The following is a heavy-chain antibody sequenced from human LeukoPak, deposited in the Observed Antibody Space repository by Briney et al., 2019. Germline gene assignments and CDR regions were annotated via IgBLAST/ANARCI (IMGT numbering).Heavy chain of an antibody. Sequence: GGSLRLSCAASGFTFSSYATSWVRQAPGKGLEWVSAISGSGGSTYYADSVKGRFTISRDNPKNTLYLQMNSLRAEDTAVYYCAKDRDYYGDYGALFDYWGQGTLVTVSS. CDR2: ISGSGGST. V-gene: IGHV3-23*01. CDR3: AKDRDYYGDYGALFDY. D-gene: IGHD4-17*01. CDR1: GFTFSSYA. J-gene: IGHJ4*02.